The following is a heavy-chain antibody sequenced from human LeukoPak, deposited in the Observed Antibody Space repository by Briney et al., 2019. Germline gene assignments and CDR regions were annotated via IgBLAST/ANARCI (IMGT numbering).Heavy chain of an antibody. J-gene: IGHJ6*03. D-gene: IGHD5-18*01. CDR1: GGSISSYY. V-gene: IGHV4-4*07. CDR3: ARASSFPYSYGQGAYYSYYYMDV. Sequence: SETLSLTCTVSGGSISSYYWSWIRQPAGKGLGWIGRIYTSGSTNYNPSLKSRVTMSVDTSKNQFSLNLSSVTAADTAVYYCARASSFPYSYGQGAYYSYYYMDVWGKGTTVTVSS. CDR2: IYTSGST.